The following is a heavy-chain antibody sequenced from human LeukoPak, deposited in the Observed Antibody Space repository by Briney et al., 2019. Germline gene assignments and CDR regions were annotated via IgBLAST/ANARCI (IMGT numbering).Heavy chain of an antibody. CDR3: ASSGMILVHHDVFDT. CDR1: GYSLTSYG. J-gene: IGHJ3*02. V-gene: IGHV1-18*01. D-gene: IGHD2-8*02. Sequence: VSLKVSCKTSGYSLTSYGFTWVRQAPGQGLEWLGWISAKNNYTSYSQRVQDRVTMTTDTSTRTAYMELRSLRSDDTAVYYCASSGMILVHHDVFDTWGQGTMVTVSS. CDR2: ISAKNNYT.